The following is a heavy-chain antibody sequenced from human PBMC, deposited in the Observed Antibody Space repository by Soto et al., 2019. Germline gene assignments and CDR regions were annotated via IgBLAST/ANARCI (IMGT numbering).Heavy chain of an antibody. CDR2: IYYSGST. V-gene: IGHV4-28*01. D-gene: IGHD6-19*01. CDR3: ASIVKFYSSGWSYYFDY. CDR1: GYSISSSNW. J-gene: IGHJ4*02. Sequence: SETLSLTCAVSGYSISSSNWWGWIRQPPGKGLEWIGYIYYSGSTYYNPSLKSRVTMLVDTSKNQFSLKLSSVTAVDTAVYYCASIVKFYSSGWSYYFDYWGQGTLVTVSS.